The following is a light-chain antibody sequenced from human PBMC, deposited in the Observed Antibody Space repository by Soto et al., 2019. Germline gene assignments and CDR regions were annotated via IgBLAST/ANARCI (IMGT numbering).Light chain of an antibody. V-gene: IGLV2-8*01. CDR2: EVN. J-gene: IGLJ1*01. Sequence: QSALTQPPSASGSLGQSVTISCTGTSSDVGGYNYVSWYQQHPAKAPKLLIYEVNQRPSGVPDRFSGSKSGNTASLTVSGLQAEDEADYYCSSYAGSPYYVFGTGTKLT. CDR3: SSYAGSPYYV. CDR1: SSDVGGYNY.